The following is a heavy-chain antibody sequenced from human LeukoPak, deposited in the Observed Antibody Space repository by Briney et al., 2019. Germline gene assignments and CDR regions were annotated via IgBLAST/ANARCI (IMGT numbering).Heavy chain of an antibody. CDR2: ISSSSSYI. D-gene: IGHD4-11*01. CDR3: ARDVYSNNRFDP. V-gene: IGHV3-21*04. J-gene: IGHJ5*02. CDR1: GFTFSSYS. Sequence: GGSLRLSCAASGFTFSSYSMNWVRQAPGKGLEWVSSISSSSSYIYYADSVKGRFTISRDNAKNSLYLQMNSLRAEDTAVYYCARDVYSNNRFDPWGQGTQVTVSS.